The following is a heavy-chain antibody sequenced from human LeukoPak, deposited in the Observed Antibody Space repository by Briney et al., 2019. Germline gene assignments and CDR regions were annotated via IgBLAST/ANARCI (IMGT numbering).Heavy chain of an antibody. CDR3: ARGARMPDRGKRNFDS. CDR2: INHSGST. V-gene: IGHV4-34*01. CDR1: GGSFSGNY. J-gene: IGHJ4*02. Sequence: KPSETLSLTCAVYGGSFSGNYWTWIRQPPGKGLELIGEINHSGSTNYNPSLKSRLTISVDTSKNQFSLKLSTVTAADTAVYYCARGARMPDRGKRNFDSWGQGTLVTVSS. D-gene: IGHD1-1*01.